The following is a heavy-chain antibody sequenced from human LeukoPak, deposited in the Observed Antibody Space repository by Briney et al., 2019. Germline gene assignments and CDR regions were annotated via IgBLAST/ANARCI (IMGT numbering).Heavy chain of an antibody. CDR1: GFTFSNAW. J-gene: IGHJ4*02. CDR3: TTMTIVPTDY. CDR2: IKSKTDGGTT. Sequence: GGSLRLSCATSGFTFSNAWMSWVRQAPGKGLEWVGRIKSKTDGGTTDYAAVVKGRFIISRDDSENTLYLQMNRLKTEDTAVYYCTTMTIVPTDYWGQGTLVTVSS. D-gene: IGHD2-2*01. V-gene: IGHV3-15*01.